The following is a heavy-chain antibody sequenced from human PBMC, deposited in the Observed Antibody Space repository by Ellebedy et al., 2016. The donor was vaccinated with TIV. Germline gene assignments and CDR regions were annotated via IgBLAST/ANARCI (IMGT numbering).Heavy chain of an antibody. CDR2: INPYNVNT. J-gene: IGHJ6*02. CDR1: NYRFTSYG. V-gene: IGHV1-18*04. CDR3: ARRDGMDV. Sequence: ASVKVSCXASNYRFTSYGFGWVRQAPGQGLEWIGWINPYNVNTTYAQKFQGRVTVTSNTSTSTVYMELSSLRSEDTVVYYCARRDGMDVWGQGTTVTVSS.